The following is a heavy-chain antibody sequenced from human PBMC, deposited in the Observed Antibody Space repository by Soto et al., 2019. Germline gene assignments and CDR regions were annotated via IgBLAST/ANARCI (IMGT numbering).Heavy chain of an antibody. CDR2: IYYSGST. CDR1: GGSISSYY. J-gene: IGHJ5*02. CDR3: ARDPLAYYDSSGWGWFDP. D-gene: IGHD3-22*01. Sequence: SETLSLTCTVSGGSISSYYWSWIRQPPGKGLEWIGYIYYSGSTNYNPSLKSRVTISVDTSKNQFSLKLSSVTAADTAVYYCARDPLAYYDSSGWGWFDPWGQGTLVTVSS. V-gene: IGHV4-59*01.